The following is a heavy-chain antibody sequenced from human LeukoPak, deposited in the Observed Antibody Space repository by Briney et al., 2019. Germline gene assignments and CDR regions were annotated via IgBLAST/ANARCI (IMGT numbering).Heavy chain of an antibody. J-gene: IGHJ6*02. V-gene: IGHV1-2*02. Sequence: GASVKVSCKASGYTFTGYYMHWVRQAPGQGLEWMGWINPNSGGTNNAQKFQARVTMTRDTSIRTAYMELSRLRSDDTAVYYCARDELGTLCYCYGMDVWGQGNTVTVSS. D-gene: IGHD7-27*01. CDR3: ARDELGTLCYCYGMDV. CDR1: GYTFTGYY. CDR2: INPNSGGT.